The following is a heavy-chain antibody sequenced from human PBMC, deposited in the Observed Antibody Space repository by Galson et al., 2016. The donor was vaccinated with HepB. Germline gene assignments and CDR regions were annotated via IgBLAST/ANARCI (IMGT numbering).Heavy chain of an antibody. D-gene: IGHD3-10*01. V-gene: IGHV3-30*18. J-gene: IGHJ6*02. CDR2: ISYDGSNK. CDR1: GFTFRNYG. Sequence: SLRLSCAASGFTFRNYGIHWVRQAPGKGLEWVTLISYDGSNKYNADSVKGRFTISRDNSNNTVYLQMNSLRDEDTAVYYCAKVTGMVRGGMDVWGQGTTVIVS. CDR3: AKVTGMVRGGMDV.